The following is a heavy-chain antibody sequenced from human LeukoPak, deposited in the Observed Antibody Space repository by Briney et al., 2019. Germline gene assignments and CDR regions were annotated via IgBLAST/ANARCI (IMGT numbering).Heavy chain of an antibody. CDR3: ARGTILEPVDI. CDR2: IHPKSGGT. V-gene: IGHV1-2*02. J-gene: IGHJ3*02. D-gene: IGHD3-3*01. CDR1: GYTFTGYY. Sequence: ASVKVSCKASGYTFTGYYMHWVRQAPGQGLEWMGWIHPKSGGTSYEQSFQGRVIMTRDTSISTAYMEVRRLTSDDTAVYYCARGTILEPVDIWRQGTMVTVSS.